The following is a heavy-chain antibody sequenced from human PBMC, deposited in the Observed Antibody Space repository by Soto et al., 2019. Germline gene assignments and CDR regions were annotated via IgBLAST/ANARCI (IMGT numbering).Heavy chain of an antibody. CDR2: INTDGSST. J-gene: IGHJ4*02. D-gene: IGHD3-22*01. CDR1: GFTFSTYW. Sequence: EVQLVESGGGLVQPGGSLRLSCAASGFTFSTYWMHWVRQAPGKGLVWVSGINTDGSSTTYADSVKGRFTISRDNAKNTMYMQMNSLRDEDTAVYYCARDQYYYDSSGLPHFWGQGTLVTVSS. V-gene: IGHV3-74*03. CDR3: ARDQYYYDSSGLPHF.